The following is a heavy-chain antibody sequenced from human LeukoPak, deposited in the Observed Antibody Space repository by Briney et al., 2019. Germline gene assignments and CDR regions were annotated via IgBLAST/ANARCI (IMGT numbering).Heavy chain of an antibody. CDR2: IYTSGST. CDR3: ARHHSYYGSGSYYKGIDY. CDR1: GGSISSYY. Sequence: ETLSLTCTVSGGSISSYYWSWIRQPAGKGLEWIGRIYTSGSTNYNPSLKSRVTMSVDTSKNQFSLKLSSVTAADTAVYYCARHHSYYGSGSYYKGIDYWGQGTLVTVSS. D-gene: IGHD3-10*01. J-gene: IGHJ4*02. V-gene: IGHV4-4*07.